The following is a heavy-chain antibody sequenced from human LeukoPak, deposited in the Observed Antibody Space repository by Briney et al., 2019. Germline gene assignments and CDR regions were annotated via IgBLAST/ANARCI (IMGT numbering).Heavy chain of an antibody. D-gene: IGHD2-15*01. CDR3: ARGAVVVAATPRAMGY. CDR1: GYTFTSYA. V-gene: IGHV1-3*01. Sequence: ASVKVSCKASGYTFTSYAMHWVRQAPGQRLEGRGWINAGNGNTKYSQKFQGRVTITRDTSASTAYMELSSLRSEDTAVYYCARGAVVVAATPRAMGYWGQGTLVTVSS. J-gene: IGHJ4*02. CDR2: INAGNGNT.